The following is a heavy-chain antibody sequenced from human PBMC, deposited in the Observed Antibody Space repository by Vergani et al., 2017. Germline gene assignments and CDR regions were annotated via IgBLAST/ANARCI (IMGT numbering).Heavy chain of an antibody. CDR1: GFTFSSYA. Sequence: VQLAESGGGRVQPGRSLRLSCAASGFTFSSYAMSWVRQAPGKGLEWVSAISGSGGSTYYADSVKGRFTISRDNSKNTLYLQMNSLRAEDTAVYYCAKDPQQGEVTLSYVDYWGQGTLVTVSS. J-gene: IGHJ4*02. V-gene: IGHV3-23*04. D-gene: IGHD3-16*01. CDR3: AKDPQQGEVTLSYVDY. CDR2: ISGSGGST.